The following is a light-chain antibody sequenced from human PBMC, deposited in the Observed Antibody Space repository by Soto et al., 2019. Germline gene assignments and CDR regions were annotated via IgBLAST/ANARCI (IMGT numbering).Light chain of an antibody. CDR3: SSYTSSNTLLYV. J-gene: IGLJ1*01. Sequence: QSALTQPASVSGSPGQAITLPCTGTSSDVGGYNYVSWYQQHPGKAPKLMIYDVSNRPSGVSNRFSGSKSGNTAALTISGLQAEDAADYYCSSYTSSNTLLYVFGTGTKLTVL. CDR2: DVS. V-gene: IGLV2-14*01. CDR1: SSDVGGYNY.